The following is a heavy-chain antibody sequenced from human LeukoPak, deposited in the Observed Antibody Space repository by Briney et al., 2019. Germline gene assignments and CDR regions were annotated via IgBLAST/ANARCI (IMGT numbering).Heavy chain of an antibody. Sequence: SETLSLTCAVSGYSIGSSNWWGWIRQPPGKGLEWIGYIYYSGSTYYNPSLKSRVTMSVDTSKNQFSLKLSSVTAVDTAVYYCARSLYGDYENNWFDPWGQGTLVTVSS. D-gene: IGHD4-17*01. J-gene: IGHJ5*02. CDR1: GYSIGSSNW. CDR2: IYYSGST. V-gene: IGHV4-28*01. CDR3: ARSLYGDYENNWFDP.